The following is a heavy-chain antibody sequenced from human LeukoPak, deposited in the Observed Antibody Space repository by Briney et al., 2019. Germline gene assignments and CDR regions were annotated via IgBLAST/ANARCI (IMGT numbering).Heavy chain of an antibody. D-gene: IGHD2-2*01. CDR2: IHYSGST. Sequence: SETLSLTCTVSGGSISSHYWSWIRQPPGKGLEWIGYIHYSGSTNYNPSLKSRVTISVDTSKNQFSLKLSSVTAADTAVYYCARDRGVGYCSSTSCYGAFDIWGQGTMVTVSS. J-gene: IGHJ3*02. CDR3: ARDRGVGYCSSTSCYGAFDI. V-gene: IGHV4-59*11. CDR1: GGSISSHY.